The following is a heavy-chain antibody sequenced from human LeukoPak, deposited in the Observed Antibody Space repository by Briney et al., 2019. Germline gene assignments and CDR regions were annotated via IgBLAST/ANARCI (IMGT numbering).Heavy chain of an antibody. CDR3: ARLNYYGFDY. D-gene: IGHD1-26*01. V-gene: IGHV4-34*01. CDR1: GGSFSDYY. Sequence: SETLSLTCAVYGGSFSDYYWSWIRQPPGKGLEWIATIYYSGSTYYNASLKSRITIAVDTSKSQFSLKLSSVTAADTAVYYCARLNYYGFDYWGQGTLVTFSS. CDR2: IYYSGST. J-gene: IGHJ4*02.